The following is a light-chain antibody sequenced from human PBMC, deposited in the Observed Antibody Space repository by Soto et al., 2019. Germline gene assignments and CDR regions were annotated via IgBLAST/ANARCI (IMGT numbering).Light chain of an antibody. CDR2: RNN. Sequence: QPVLTQPPSASGTPGQRVTISCSGSSSNIGSNYVYWYQQLPGTAPKLLIYRNNQRPSGVPDRFSGSKSGTSASLAISGHRSEDEADYYCAAWDQSLSGFYVFGTGTKLTVL. J-gene: IGLJ1*01. V-gene: IGLV1-47*01. CDR3: AAWDQSLSGFYV. CDR1: SSNIGSNY.